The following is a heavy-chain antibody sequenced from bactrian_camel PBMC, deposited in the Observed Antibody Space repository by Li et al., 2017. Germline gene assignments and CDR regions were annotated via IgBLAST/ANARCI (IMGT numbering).Heavy chain of an antibody. CDR3: AAPRNDYAVQDFGY. J-gene: IGHJ6*01. CDR2: IRSDGIT. V-gene: IGHV3S63*01. Sequence: HVQLVESGGGSVQVGETLRLSCTVSGFSLTDSDKSWYRQAPGKERVVVSTIRSDGITSYADSVKGRFTISQDNAKDTVYLQMNSPKPEDTAVYYCAAPRNDYAVQDFGYWGQGTQVTVS. D-gene: IGHD4*01. CDR1: GFSLTDSD.